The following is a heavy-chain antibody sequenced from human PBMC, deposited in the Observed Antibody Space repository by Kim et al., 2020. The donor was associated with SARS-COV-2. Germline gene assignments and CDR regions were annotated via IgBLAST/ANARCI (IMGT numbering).Heavy chain of an antibody. D-gene: IGHD1-7*01. CDR2: ATRSGDGS. V-gene: IGHV3-64D*06. CDR3: VRYGRNYGAVR. CDR1: GFTFSEYA. Sequence: GGSLRLSCTGSGFTFSEYAIHGVGRAPGKGLAYVSAATRSGDGSFDADSEDGRFTISRDNSKNTLKLQMNSLRLENTSVYYSVRYGRNYGAVRWGQGPLVIVSS. J-gene: IGHJ4*02.